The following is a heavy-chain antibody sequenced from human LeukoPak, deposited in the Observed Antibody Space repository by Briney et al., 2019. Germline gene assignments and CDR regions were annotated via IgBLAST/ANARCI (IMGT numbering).Heavy chain of an antibody. CDR2: IYSSGST. CDR3: ARGGGGDLNL. V-gene: IGHV4-59*01. Sequence: KGLAWIGYIYSSGSTNYHPSLKSRVTISVDTSKNQFSLKLSSVTAADTAVYYCARGGGGDLNLWGQGTLVTVSS. J-gene: IGHJ5*02. D-gene: IGHD2-21*02.